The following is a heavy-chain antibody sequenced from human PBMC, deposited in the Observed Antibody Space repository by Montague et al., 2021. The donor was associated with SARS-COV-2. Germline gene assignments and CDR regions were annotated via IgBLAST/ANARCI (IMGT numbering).Heavy chain of an antibody. CDR1: GGSISSSSYY. V-gene: IGHV4-39*01. CDR2: IYYSGST. CDR3: ARNPADYYGSGSYPTWENWFDP. J-gene: IGHJ5*02. D-gene: IGHD3-10*01. Sequence: SXTLSLTCTVSGGSISSSSYYWGWIRQPPGKGLEWIGSIYYSGSTYYNPSLKSRVTISVDTSKNQFSLKLSSVTAADTAVYYCARNPADYYGSGSYPTWENWFDPWGQGTLVTVSS.